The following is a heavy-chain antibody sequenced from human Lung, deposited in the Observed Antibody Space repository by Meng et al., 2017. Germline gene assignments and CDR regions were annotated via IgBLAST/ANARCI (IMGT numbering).Heavy chain of an antibody. J-gene: IGHJ2*01. CDR2: IYNSGST. CDR3: ARGQKGYFDL. CDR1: GVSISSSNYY. V-gene: IGHV4-30-4*01. Sequence: QTQWQESGPGLVKPPQTLSLTGTVSGVSISSSNYYWSWIRQPPGKGLEWSGNIYNSGSTYYNPSLKSRITISVDTSKNQFSLKLSSVTAADTAVYYCARGQKGYFDLWGRGTLVTVSS.